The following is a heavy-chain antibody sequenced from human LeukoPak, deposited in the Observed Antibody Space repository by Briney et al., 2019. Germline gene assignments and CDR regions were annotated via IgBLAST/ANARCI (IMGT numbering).Heavy chain of an antibody. CDR2: IYHSGST. J-gene: IGHJ4*02. CDR3: ARLLGAWGDYEDLGEYYSDY. CDR1: GYSISSGYY. V-gene: IGHV4-38-2*01. Sequence: KPSETLSLTCAVSGYSISSGYYWGWTRPPPGKGLEWIGNIYHSGSTYYNPSLKSRVTISVDTSKNQFSLKLSSVTAADTAVYYCARLLGAWGDYEDLGEYYSDYCGQGTLVTVSS. D-gene: IGHD3-16*01.